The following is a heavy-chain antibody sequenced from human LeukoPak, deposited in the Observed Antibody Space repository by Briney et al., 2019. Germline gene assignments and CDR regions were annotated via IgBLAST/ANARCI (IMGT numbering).Heavy chain of an antibody. CDR1: GFTFSNYW. Sequence: GGSLRLSCAGSGFTFSNYWMSWVRQAPGKGLEWVANIKQDGSETEYVDSVKGRFTISRDNGKNTVYLQMNSLRAEDTAVYYCVRYVSGSPDYWGQGNLVTVSS. CDR3: VRYVSGSPDY. CDR2: IKQDGSET. D-gene: IGHD3-10*01. J-gene: IGHJ4*02. V-gene: IGHV3-7*01.